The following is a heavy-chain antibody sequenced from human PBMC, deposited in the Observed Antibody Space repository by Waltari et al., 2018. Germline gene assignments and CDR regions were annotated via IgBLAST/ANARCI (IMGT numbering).Heavy chain of an antibody. D-gene: IGHD2-15*01. J-gene: IGHJ3*01. CDR3: ARAGLLGAFDV. CDR1: GFTFSRSW. V-gene: IGHV3-74*03. CDR2: INSDGSIT. Sequence: EVQLVESGGGLVQPGGSLRLSCAASGFTFSRSWIHWVRQFPGKGLMGVSSINSDGSITVYADSVKGRFTISRDDAKNTVSLQMNNLSAEDTALYYCARAGLLGAFDVWGQGTMVTVSS.